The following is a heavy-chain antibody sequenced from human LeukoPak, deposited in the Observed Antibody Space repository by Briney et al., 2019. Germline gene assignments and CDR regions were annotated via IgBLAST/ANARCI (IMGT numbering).Heavy chain of an antibody. CDR1: GGSISSYY. V-gene: IGHV4-59*01. D-gene: IGHD3-22*01. J-gene: IGHJ2*01. CDR3: ARKGYDSSGYHPPLYWYFDL. Sequence: PSETLSLTCTVSGGSISSYYWSWIRQPPGKGLEWIGYIYYSGSTNYNPSLKSRVTISVDTSKNQFSLKLSSVTAADTAVYYCARKGYDSSGYHPPLYWYFDLWGRGTLVTVSS. CDR2: IYYSGST.